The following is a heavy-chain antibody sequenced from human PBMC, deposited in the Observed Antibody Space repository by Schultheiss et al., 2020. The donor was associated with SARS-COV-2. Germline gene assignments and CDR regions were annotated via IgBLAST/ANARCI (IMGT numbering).Heavy chain of an antibody. D-gene: IGHD1-26*01. CDR1: GFTFSSYS. V-gene: IGHV3-21*04. Sequence: GGSLRLSCAASGFTFSSYSMNWVRQAPGKGLEWVSSISSSSSYIYYADSVKGRFTISRDNAKNSLYLQMNSLRAEDTAVYYCARENSGARWEPHYYYGMDVWGQGTTVTVSS. CDR2: ISSSSSYI. J-gene: IGHJ6*02. CDR3: ARENSGARWEPHYYYGMDV.